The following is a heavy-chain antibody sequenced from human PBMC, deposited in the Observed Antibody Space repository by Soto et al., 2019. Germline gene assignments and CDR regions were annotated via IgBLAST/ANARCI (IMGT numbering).Heavy chain of an antibody. V-gene: IGHV4-59*01. Sequence: PSETLSLTCTVSGGSISSYYWSWIRQPPGKGLEWIGYIYYSGSTNYNPSLKSRVTISVDTSKNQFSLKLSSVTAADTAVYYCAGGWKLVKTDAFDIWGQGTMVTVSS. CDR3: AGGWKLVKTDAFDI. CDR2: IYYSGST. J-gene: IGHJ3*02. D-gene: IGHD6-6*01. CDR1: GGSISSYY.